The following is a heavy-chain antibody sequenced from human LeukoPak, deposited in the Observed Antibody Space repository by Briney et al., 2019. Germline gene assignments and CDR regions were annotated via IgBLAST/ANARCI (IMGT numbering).Heavy chain of an antibody. D-gene: IGHD4-23*01. CDR1: GGSISSYY. J-gene: IGHJ4*02. Sequence: PSETLSLTCTVSGGSISSYYWSWIRQPPGKGLEWIGYIYYSGSTTYNPSLKSRVTMSVDTSKNHFSVKLSSVTAADTAVYYCARHYRGLDYWGQGTLATVSS. CDR2: IYYSGST. CDR3: ARHYRGLDY. V-gene: IGHV4-59*01.